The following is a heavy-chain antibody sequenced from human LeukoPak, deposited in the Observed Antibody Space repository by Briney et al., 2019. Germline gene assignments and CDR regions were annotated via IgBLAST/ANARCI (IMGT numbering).Heavy chain of an antibody. D-gene: IGHD6-19*01. Sequence: PSETLSLTCAVSGGSISSGGYSWSWIRQPPGEGLEWIGYISYSGSANYNPSLKSRVTISVDTSKNQFSLKLSSVTAADTAVYYCARDRGSGWGPFDSWGQGTLVTVSS. V-gene: IGHV4-61*08. CDR2: ISYSGSA. CDR1: GGSISSGGYS. J-gene: IGHJ4*02. CDR3: ARDRGSGWGPFDS.